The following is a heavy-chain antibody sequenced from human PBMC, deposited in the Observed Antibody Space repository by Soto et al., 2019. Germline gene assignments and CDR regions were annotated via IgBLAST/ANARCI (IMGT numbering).Heavy chain of an antibody. CDR2: INAGNGNT. D-gene: IGHD3-3*01. CDR3: ARDHVYDFWSGYLPFFDY. V-gene: IGHV1-3*01. Sequence: GASVKVSCKASGYTFTSYAMHWVRQAPGQRLEWMGWINAGNGNTKYSQKFQGRVTITRDTSASTAYMELSSLRSEDTAVYYCARDHVYDFWSGYLPFFDYWGQGTLVTVSS. J-gene: IGHJ4*02. CDR1: GYTFTSYA.